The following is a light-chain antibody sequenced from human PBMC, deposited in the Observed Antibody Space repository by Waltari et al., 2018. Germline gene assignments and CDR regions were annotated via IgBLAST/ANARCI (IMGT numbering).Light chain of an antibody. Sequence: EIVMTQTQLSLPVTPGEPASIDCRSNQSLLHRNGNTFLYWYLQKAGQPPRLLIYGVSNRFSGVPDRFSGSGSGTDFTLKISRVEAEDVGVYYCMQALQSLTFGGGTKVEIK. V-gene: IGKV2D-29*01. J-gene: IGKJ4*01. CDR1: QSLLHRNGNTF. CDR3: MQALQSLT. CDR2: GVS.